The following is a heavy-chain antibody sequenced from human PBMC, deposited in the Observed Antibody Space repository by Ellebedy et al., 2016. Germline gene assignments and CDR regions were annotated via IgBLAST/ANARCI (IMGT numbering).Heavy chain of an antibody. CDR1: RGTFSSYA. D-gene: IGHD6-13*01. V-gene: IGHV1-18*01. CDR2: ISAYNGNT. CDR3: ARDGIAAAEGLVN. Sequence: ASVKVSXKASRGTFSSYAISWVRQAPGQGLEWMGWISAYNGNTNYAQKLQGRVTMTTDTSTSTAYMELRSLRSDDTAVYYCARDGIAAAEGLVNWGQGTLVTVSS. J-gene: IGHJ1*01.